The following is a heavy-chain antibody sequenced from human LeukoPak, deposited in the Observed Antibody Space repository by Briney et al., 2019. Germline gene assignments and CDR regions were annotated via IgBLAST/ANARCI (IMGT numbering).Heavy chain of an antibody. CDR1: GFTFSRYS. Sequence: GGSLRLSCAASGFTFSRYSMNWVRQAPGKGLEWVSYISSKNVIYYVDSVKGRFTISRDNAKNSLYLQMNSLRAEDTAVYYCARDPELDSSGYAIDYWGQGTLVTVSS. D-gene: IGHD3-22*01. CDR3: ARDPELDSSGYAIDY. CDR2: ISSKNVI. V-gene: IGHV3-48*04. J-gene: IGHJ4*02.